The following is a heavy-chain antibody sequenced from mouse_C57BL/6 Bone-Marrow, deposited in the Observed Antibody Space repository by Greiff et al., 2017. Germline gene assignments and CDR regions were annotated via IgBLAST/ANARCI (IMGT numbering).Heavy chain of an antibody. CDR2: IHPNSGST. D-gene: IGHD2-2*01. CDR3: AKRVRYYAMDY. CDR1: GYTFTSYW. V-gene: IGHV1-64*01. Sequence: VQLQQPGAELVKPGASVKLSCKASGYTFTSYWMPWVKQRPGQGLEWIGMIHPNSGSTNYNEKFKSKATLTVDKSSSTAYMQLSSLTSEDSAVYYCAKRVRYYAMDYWGKGTSDTVSS. J-gene: IGHJ4*01.